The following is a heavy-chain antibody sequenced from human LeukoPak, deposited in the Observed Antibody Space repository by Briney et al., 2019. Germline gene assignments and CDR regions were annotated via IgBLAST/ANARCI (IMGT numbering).Heavy chain of an antibody. CDR2: ISYDGSNK. CDR3: AKDFGSYGYFVVDY. D-gene: IGHD5-18*01. J-gene: IGHJ4*02. Sequence: GGSLRLSCAASGFTFSSYGMYWVRQAPGKGLEWVAVISYDGSNKYYADSVKGRFTISRDNSKNTLYLQMNSLRAEDTAVYYCAKDFGSYGYFVVDYWGQGTLVTVSS. CDR1: GFTFSSYG. V-gene: IGHV3-30*18.